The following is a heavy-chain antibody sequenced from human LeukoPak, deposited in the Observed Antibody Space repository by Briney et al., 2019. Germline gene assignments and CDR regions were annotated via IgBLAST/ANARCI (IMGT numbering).Heavy chain of an antibody. V-gene: IGHV4-34*01. CDR2: INHSGST. Sequence: SETLSLTCAVYGGSFSGYYWSWLRQPPGKGPEWIGEINHSGSTNYNPSLKSRVTISVDTSKNQFSLKLSSVTAADTAVYYCASSYDFWSGYYYYYMDVWGKRTTVTVSS. CDR3: ASSYDFWSGYYYYYMDV. D-gene: IGHD3-3*01. CDR1: GGSFSGYY. J-gene: IGHJ6*03.